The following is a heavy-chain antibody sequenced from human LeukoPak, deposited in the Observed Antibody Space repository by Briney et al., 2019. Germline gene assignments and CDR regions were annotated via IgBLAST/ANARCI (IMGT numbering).Heavy chain of an antibody. CDR2: INHSGST. CDR3: ARPGGDV. Sequence: SETLSLTCAVYGGSFSGYYWSWIRQPPGKGLEWIGEINHSGSTDYNPSLNSRVAISVETNTTQSALKLSSVTAADTAVYYCARPGGDVWGKGTTVTVSS. CDR1: GGSFSGYY. D-gene: IGHD4-23*01. V-gene: IGHV4-34*01. J-gene: IGHJ6*03.